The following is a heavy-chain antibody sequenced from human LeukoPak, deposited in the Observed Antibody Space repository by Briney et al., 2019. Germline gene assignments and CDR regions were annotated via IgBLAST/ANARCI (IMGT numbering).Heavy chain of an antibody. CDR3: ARDLYSYYGSGSCLDY. CDR2: IRYDGSNK. CDR1: GFTFSSYG. Sequence: TGGSLRLSCAASGFTFSSYGMHWVRQAPGKGLEWVAFIRYDGSNKYYADSVKGRFTISRDNSKNTLYLQMKSLRAEDTAVYYCARDLYSYYGSGSCLDYWGQGTLVTVSS. J-gene: IGHJ4*02. V-gene: IGHV3-30*02. D-gene: IGHD3-10*01.